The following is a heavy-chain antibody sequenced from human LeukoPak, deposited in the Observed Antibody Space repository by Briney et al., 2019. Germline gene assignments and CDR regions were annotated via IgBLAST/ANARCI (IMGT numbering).Heavy chain of an antibody. Sequence: SETLSLTCTVSGGSISSYYWSWIRQPPGKGLEWIGYIYYSGSTNCNPSLKSRVTISVDTSKNQFSLKLSSVTAADTAVYYCARHVQVGATNWFDPWGQGTLVTVSS. V-gene: IGHV4-59*08. J-gene: IGHJ5*02. CDR1: GGSISSYY. D-gene: IGHD1-26*01. CDR2: IYYSGST. CDR3: ARHVQVGATNWFDP.